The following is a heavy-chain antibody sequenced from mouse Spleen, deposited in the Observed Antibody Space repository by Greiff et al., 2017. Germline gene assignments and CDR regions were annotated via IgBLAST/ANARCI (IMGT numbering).Heavy chain of an antibody. Sequence: VQLQQSGPVLVKPGASVKMSCKASGYTFTDYYMNWVKQSHGKSLEWIGVINPYNGGTSYNQKFKGKATLTVDKSSSTAYMELNSLTSEDSAVYYCEVERYDVGYAMDYWGQGTSVTVSS. D-gene: IGHD2-14*01. V-gene: IGHV1-19*01. CDR3: EVERYDVGYAMDY. CDR1: GYTFTDYY. CDR2: INPYNGGT. J-gene: IGHJ4*01.